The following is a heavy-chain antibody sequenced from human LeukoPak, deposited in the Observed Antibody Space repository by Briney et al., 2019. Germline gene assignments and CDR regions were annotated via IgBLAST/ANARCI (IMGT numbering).Heavy chain of an antibody. Sequence: LRLSCAASGFTFNNYAMSWIRQPPGKGLEWIGYIYHSGSTYYNPSLKSRVTTSVDRSKNQFSLKLSSVTAADTAVYYCARSRSGSYYFDYWGQGTLVTVSS. V-gene: IGHV4-30-2*01. CDR2: IYHSGST. D-gene: IGHD1-26*01. CDR1: GFTFNNYA. CDR3: ARSRSGSYYFDY. J-gene: IGHJ4*02.